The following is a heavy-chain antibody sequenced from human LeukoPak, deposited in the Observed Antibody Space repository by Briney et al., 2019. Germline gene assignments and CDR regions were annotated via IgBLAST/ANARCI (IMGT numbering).Heavy chain of an antibody. Sequence: GGSLRLSCAASGFTVSNNYMSWVRQAPGKGLEWVSVIHSGGTTNYADSVQGRFTISRDNSKTTVYLHMNSLRAEDSAVYYCARDSDSGYGPFASWGQGTLVTVSS. J-gene: IGHJ4*02. D-gene: IGHD5-12*01. CDR3: ARDSDSGYGPFAS. CDR2: IHSGGTT. CDR1: GFTVSNNY. V-gene: IGHV3-53*01.